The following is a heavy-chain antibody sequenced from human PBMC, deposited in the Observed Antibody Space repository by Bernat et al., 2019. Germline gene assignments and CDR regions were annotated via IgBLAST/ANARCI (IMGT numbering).Heavy chain of an antibody. CDR2: IKQDGREK. V-gene: IGHV3-7*03. CDR1: GFTFSSYW. CDR3: ARTVISGGRIAVAGTHDY. Sequence: EVQLVESGGGLVQPGGSLRLSCAASGFTFSSYWMSWVRQAPGKGLEWVANIKQDGREKYYVDSMKGRFTISRDNAKNSLYLQMNSLRAEDTAVYYCARTVISGGRIAVAGTHDYWGQGTLVTVSS. J-gene: IGHJ4*02. D-gene: IGHD6-19*01.